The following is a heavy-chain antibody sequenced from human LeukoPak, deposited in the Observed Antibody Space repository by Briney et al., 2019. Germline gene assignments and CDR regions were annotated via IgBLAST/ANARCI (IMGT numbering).Heavy chain of an antibody. D-gene: IGHD1-1*01. J-gene: IGHJ6*03. CDR3: ARRVGLEPYPWYYYYYMDV. Sequence: SETLSLTCTVSGGSISSSSYYWGWIRQPPGKGLGWIGSIYYSGSTYYNPSLKSRVTISVDTSKNQFSLELSSVTAADTAVYYCARRVGLEPYPWYYYYYMDVWGKGTTVTVSS. CDR1: GGSISSSSYY. CDR2: IYYSGST. V-gene: IGHV4-39*01.